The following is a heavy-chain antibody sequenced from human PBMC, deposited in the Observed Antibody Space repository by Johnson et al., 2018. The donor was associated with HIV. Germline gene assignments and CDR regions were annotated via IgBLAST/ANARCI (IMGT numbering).Heavy chain of an antibody. V-gene: IGHV3-30*04. CDR1: GFTFSMYS. CDR2: ISYDGSNE. Sequence: QEQLVESGGGVVQPGRSLRLSCAASGFTFSMYSMHWVRQAPGKGLEWVALISYDGSNEYYADSVKGRFTISRDNSKNTLYLQMSSLRTEDTAVYYCARVLGARGPGAFDIWGQGTMVTVSS. J-gene: IGHJ3*02. CDR3: ARVLGARGPGAFDI.